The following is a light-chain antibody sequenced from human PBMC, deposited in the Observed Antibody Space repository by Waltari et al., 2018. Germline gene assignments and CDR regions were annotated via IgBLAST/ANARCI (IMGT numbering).Light chain of an antibody. V-gene: IGKV2-30*01. CDR2: KVS. CDR3: KHGSDWPCT. J-gene: IGKJ1*01. CDR1: QGFVYSDGNIY. Sequence: VVMTQSPLSLPVTLGQPASTSCRSSQGFVYSDGNIYLNWFQQRAGQSPRRLICKVSNQNTGVAGRCSGRWSGPDFTLKISRVEAEDVIDYCCKHGSDWPCTFGQGTKLEIK.